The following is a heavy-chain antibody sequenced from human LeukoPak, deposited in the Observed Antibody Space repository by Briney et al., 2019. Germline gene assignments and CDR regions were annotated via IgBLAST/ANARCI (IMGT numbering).Heavy chain of an antibody. Sequence: GGSLRLSCSASGFTFSSYTMNWVRQAPGKGLEWVSSISSTSSYIFYADSVKGRFTISRDNAKNSLYLQMSSLRDDDTAVYYCTRDRGWQQFDYWGQGTLVTVSS. D-gene: IGHD5-24*01. CDR1: GFTFSSYT. CDR2: ISSTSSYI. CDR3: TRDRGWQQFDY. V-gene: IGHV3-21*01. J-gene: IGHJ4*02.